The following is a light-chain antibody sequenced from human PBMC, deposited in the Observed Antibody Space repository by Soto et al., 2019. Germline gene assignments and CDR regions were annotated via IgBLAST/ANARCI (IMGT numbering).Light chain of an antibody. V-gene: IGKV1-5*01. J-gene: IGKJ2*01. CDR1: QSIGGW. CDR3: QHYINYSYT. CDR2: GAS. Sequence: DIQMTQSPSTLSASVGDRVTITCRASQSIGGWLAWYQQKPGKAPKPLIFGASILESGVPSRFSGSGSGTEFTLTISSLQPDDFAIYYCQHYINYSYTFGQGTKLEIK.